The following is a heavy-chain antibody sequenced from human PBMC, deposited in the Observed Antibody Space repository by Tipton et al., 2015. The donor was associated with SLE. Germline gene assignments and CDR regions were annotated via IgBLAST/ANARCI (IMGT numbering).Heavy chain of an antibody. D-gene: IGHD3-10*01. CDR2: IYYSGST. CDR1: GGSISSSSYY. J-gene: IGHJ2*01. Sequence: TLSLTCTVSGGSISSSSYYWGWIRQPPGKGLEWIGSIYYSGSTYYNPSLKSRVTISVDTSKNQFSLKLSSVTAADTAVYYCGRHGAVQGDWYFELWGRGTLVTVS. CDR3: GRHGAVQGDWYFEL. V-gene: IGHV4-39*07.